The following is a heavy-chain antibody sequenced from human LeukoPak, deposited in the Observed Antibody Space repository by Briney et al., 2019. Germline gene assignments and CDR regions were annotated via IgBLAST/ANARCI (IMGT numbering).Heavy chain of an antibody. CDR3: VTERAGAFED. CDR1: GGSFSGYY. D-gene: IGHD6-19*01. CDR2: IKSKTDGGTT. J-gene: IGHJ4*02. V-gene: IGHV3-15*01. Sequence: ETLSLTCAVYGGSFSGYYWSWIRQAPGKGLEWVGRIKSKTDGGTTDYAAPVKGRFTISRDDSKNTLFLQMNILQTEDTAMYYCVTERAGAFEDWGQGTLVTVSS.